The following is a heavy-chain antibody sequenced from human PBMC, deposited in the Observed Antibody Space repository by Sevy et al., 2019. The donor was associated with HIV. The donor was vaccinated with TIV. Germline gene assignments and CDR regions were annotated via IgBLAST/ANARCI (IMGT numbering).Heavy chain of an antibody. D-gene: IGHD3-22*01. CDR2: ISGPGYGT. CDR3: AKALNPALESMLEVNLRSLKGFDV. J-gene: IGHJ3*01. Sequence: QLGGSLRLSCAASGFTFNTHAMNWVRQAPGKGLEWVSVISGPGYGTKYADSVKGRFTISRDNSKNTLFLQMNSLRDDDTAVYYCAKALNPALESMLEVNLRSLKGFDVWGQGTMVTVSS. CDR1: GFTFNTHA. V-gene: IGHV3-23*01.